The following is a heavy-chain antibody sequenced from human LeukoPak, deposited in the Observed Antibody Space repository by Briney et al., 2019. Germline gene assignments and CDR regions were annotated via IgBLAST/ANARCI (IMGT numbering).Heavy chain of an antibody. J-gene: IGHJ4*02. Sequence: SETLSLTCTVSGGSISSSPYYWTWIHQPPGKGLEWIGNIYSSGSTYYNPSLKSRVTISVDTSKNQFSLKLSSVTAADTAVYYCATYSSGWYYFDYWGQGTLVTVSS. CDR2: IYSSGST. CDR1: GGSISSSPYY. V-gene: IGHV4-39*01. D-gene: IGHD6-19*01. CDR3: ATYSSGWYYFDY.